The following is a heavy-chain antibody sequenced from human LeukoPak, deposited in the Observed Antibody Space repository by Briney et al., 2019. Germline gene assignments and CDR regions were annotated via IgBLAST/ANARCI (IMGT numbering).Heavy chain of an antibody. D-gene: IGHD4/OR15-4a*01. V-gene: IGHV3-21*01. Sequence: EGSLRLPCAASGSTFSSYSMNWVRQAPGKGLEWVSSISSSSSYIYYADSVKGRFTISRDNAKNSLYLQMNSLRAEDTAVYYCARGPPLKKAGYYFDYWGQGTLVTVSS. J-gene: IGHJ4*02. CDR2: ISSSSSYI. CDR1: GSTFSSYS. CDR3: ARGPPLKKAGYYFDY.